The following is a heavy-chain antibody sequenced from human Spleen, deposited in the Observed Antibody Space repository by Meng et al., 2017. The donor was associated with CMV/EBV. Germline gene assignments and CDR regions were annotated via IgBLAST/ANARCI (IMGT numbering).Heavy chain of an antibody. CDR1: SFSGYY. J-gene: IGHJ5*02. D-gene: IGHD2-2*01. CDR2: INHSGST. CDR3: ARVIGYCSSTSCLRGRFDP. V-gene: IGHV4-34*01. Sequence: SFSGYYWSWNRQPPGKGLEWIGEINHSGSTNYNPSLKSRVTISVDTSKNQFSLKLSSVTAADTAVYYCARVIGYCSSTSCLRGRFDPWGQGTLVTVSS.